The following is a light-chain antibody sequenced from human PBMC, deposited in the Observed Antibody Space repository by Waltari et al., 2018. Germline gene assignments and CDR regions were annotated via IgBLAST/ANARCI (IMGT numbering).Light chain of an antibody. CDR3: SSYAGSFPYV. CDR1: GSDVGGYNY. J-gene: IGLJ1*01. Sequence: QSALTQPPSASGSPGQSVTISCTGTGSDVGGYNYVSWYQQHPGKAPKLMIYEVSKWPSGVPDRFSGSKSGNTASLTVSGLQSEDEADYYCSSYAGSFPYVFGTGTKVTVL. V-gene: IGLV2-8*01. CDR2: EVS.